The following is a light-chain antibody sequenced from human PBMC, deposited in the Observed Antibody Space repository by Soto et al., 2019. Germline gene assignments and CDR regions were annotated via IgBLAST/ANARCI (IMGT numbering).Light chain of an antibody. CDR3: MQGLEVPYT. CDR1: QSLLHSNGYNY. J-gene: IGKJ2*01. CDR2: LGS. Sequence: DIVMTQSPLSLTVTPGESASISCGSSQSLLHSNGYNYLDWYLQKPGQSPQLLIYLGSNRASGVPDRFSGGGSGTDFTLKITRVEAEDAGVYYCMQGLEVPYTFGQGTKLEI. V-gene: IGKV2-28*01.